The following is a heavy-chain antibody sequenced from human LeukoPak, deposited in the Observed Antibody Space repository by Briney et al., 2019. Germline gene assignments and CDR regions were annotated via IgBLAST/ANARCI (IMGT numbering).Heavy chain of an antibody. V-gene: IGHV1-46*01. CDR3: ASDIARGGDC. J-gene: IGHJ4*02. D-gene: IGHD2-21*01. CDR1: GYRFTSYY. Sequence: ASVKVSCKASGYRFTSYYIHWVRQAPGQGPEWMGVIDSSGGSTNYAQKFQGRLTMTRDTSASTAYMELSGLRFEDTAVYYCASDIARGGDCWGQGTLVTVSS. CDR2: IDSSGGST.